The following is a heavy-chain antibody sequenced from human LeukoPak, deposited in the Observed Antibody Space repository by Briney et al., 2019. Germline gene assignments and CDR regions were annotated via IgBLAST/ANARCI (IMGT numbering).Heavy chain of an antibody. D-gene: IGHD1-26*01. CDR2: INSDGSST. J-gene: IGHJ4*02. CDR1: GFTFSSYA. Sequence: GRSLRLSCAASGFTFSSYAMHWVRQAPGKGLVWVSRINSDGSSTSYADSVKGRFTVSRDNAKNTLYLQMNSLRAEDTAVYYCARVRVGATIPPDYWGQGTLVTVSS. CDR3: ARVRVGATIPPDY. V-gene: IGHV3-74*01.